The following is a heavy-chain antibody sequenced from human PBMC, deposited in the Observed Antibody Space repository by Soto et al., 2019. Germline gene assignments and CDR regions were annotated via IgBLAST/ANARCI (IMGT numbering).Heavy chain of an antibody. J-gene: IGHJ5*02. CDR2: IYHGGST. CDR3: ARERPDGARLDP. Sequence: SETLSLTCAVSGDSISSNSYSWGWVRQPPGKGLEWIGYIYHGGSTYYNPSLKSRVTISVDTSKNQFSLKLSSVTAADTAVYYCARERPDGARLDPWGQGTLVTVSS. CDR1: GDSISSNSYS. V-gene: IGHV4-30-2*05. D-gene: IGHD6-6*01.